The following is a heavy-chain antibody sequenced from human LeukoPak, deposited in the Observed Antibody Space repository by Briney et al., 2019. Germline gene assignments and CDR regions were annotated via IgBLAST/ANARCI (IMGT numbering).Heavy chain of an antibody. CDR2: IFGSGGSA. CDR1: GFTFNSCA. Sequence: PGGSLRLSCAASGFTFNSCAMYWVRQSPGKGLEWVSGIFGSGGSAHYADSVKGRFTISRDNPKNTVYLQMNSLRAEDTAVYYCAKTTTGYSSGRYPGWPADYWGQGALVTVSS. CDR3: AKTTTGYSSGRYPGWPADY. V-gene: IGHV3-23*01. J-gene: IGHJ4*02. D-gene: IGHD6-19*01.